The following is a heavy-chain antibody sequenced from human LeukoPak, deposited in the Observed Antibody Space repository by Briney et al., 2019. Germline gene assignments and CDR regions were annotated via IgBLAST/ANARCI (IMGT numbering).Heavy chain of an antibody. CDR3: ARDRVVVATTTPPYWYFDL. CDR1: GFTFDDYG. J-gene: IGHJ2*01. D-gene: IGHD2-15*01. CDR2: INWNGGRT. V-gene: IGHV3-20*04. Sequence: GGSLRLSCAASGFTFDDYGMSWVRQAPGKGVEWVSGINWNGGRTGYADSVKGRFTISRDNAKNSLYLHMNSLRVEDTALYYCARDRVVVATTTPPYWYFDLWGRGTLVTVSS.